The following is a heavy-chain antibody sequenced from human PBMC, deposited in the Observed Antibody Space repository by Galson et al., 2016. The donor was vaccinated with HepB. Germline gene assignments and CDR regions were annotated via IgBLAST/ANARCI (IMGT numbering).Heavy chain of an antibody. CDR1: GFTFSNCA. J-gene: IGHJ4*02. Sequence: YLILSCAASGFTFSNCAMSWFRQAPGKGLEWVSATSGSGCSTYYAYTVTRRFTITRDNAKTTLYLQMNSLRAEDTAVDYCVKQDLWVRGVGLLKYYFGYWGQGTLLTVSS. D-gene: IGHD3-10*01. V-gene: IGHV3-23*01. CDR2: TSGSGCST. CDR3: VKQDLWVRGVGLLKYYFGY.